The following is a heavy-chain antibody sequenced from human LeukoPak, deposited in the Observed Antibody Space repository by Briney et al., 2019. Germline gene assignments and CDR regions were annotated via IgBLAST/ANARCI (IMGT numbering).Heavy chain of an antibody. D-gene: IGHD3-3*01. V-gene: IGHV3-30*18. J-gene: IGHJ6*02. CDR1: GFNFNIYA. Sequence: PGGSLRLSCAASGFNFNIYAMHWVRQAPGKGLEWVAVMSYDGRHTYYGDSVKGRFTISRDTSKNTLYLQMDSLRNEDTAVYYCAKERDFWSGYQGYYGLDAWGLGTTVTVFS. CDR2: MSYDGRHT. CDR3: AKERDFWSGYQGYYGLDA.